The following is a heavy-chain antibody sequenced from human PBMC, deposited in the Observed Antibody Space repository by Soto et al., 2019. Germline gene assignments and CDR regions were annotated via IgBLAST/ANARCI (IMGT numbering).Heavy chain of an antibody. V-gene: IGHV4-61*01. CDR1: GGSVSSDSHF. CDR3: ASGGSSNWFDP. J-gene: IGHJ5*02. Sequence: SETLSLTCTVSGGSVSSDSHFWSWLRQSPGKGLEWIGYIYYTGSTNYSPPLKSRVTMSVDTSKNQFSLKVTSVTAADTAVYYCASGGSSNWFDPWGQGTLVTVS. D-gene: IGHD1-26*01. CDR2: IYYTGST.